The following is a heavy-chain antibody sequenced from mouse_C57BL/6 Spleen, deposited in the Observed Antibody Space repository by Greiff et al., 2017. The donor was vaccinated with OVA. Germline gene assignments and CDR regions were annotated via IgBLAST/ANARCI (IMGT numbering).Heavy chain of an antibody. CDR2: INPNNGGT. J-gene: IGHJ2*01. CDR1: GYTFTDYY. D-gene: IGHD1-1*01. V-gene: IGHV1-26*01. Sequence: VQLQQSGPELVKPGASVKISCKASGYTFTDYYMNWVKQSHGKSLEWIGDINPNNGGTSYNQKFKGKATLTVDKSSSTAYMELRSLTSEDSAVYYCAREMYGSPFDYWGQGTTLTVSS. CDR3: AREMYGSPFDY.